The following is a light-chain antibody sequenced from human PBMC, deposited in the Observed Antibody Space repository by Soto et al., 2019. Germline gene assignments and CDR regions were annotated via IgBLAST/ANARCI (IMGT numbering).Light chain of an antibody. V-gene: IGKV1-33*01. CDR3: QQRSSWPRT. CDR2: DAS. J-gene: IGKJ1*01. Sequence: DIQMTQSPSSLSASVGDRVTITCQASQDISNYLNWYQQKPGKAPKPLIYDASNLETGVPSRFSGSGSGTDFTFTISSLQPEDIATYYCQQRSSWPRTFGQGTKVDIK. CDR1: QDISNY.